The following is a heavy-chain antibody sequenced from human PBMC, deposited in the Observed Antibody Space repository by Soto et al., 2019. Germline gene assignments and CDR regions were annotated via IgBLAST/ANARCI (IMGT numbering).Heavy chain of an antibody. CDR2: IYYSGST. J-gene: IGHJ4*02. CDR3: ARLNYGEAPAY. D-gene: IGHD3-10*01. Sequence: SETLSLTCTVSGASITSSRYYWGWIRQPPGKGLEWIGSIYYSGSTYYNPSLKSRVTISVDTSKNQFSLKLSSVTAADTAVYYCARLNYGEAPAYWGQGTLVTVSS. CDR1: GASITSSRYY. V-gene: IGHV4-39*01.